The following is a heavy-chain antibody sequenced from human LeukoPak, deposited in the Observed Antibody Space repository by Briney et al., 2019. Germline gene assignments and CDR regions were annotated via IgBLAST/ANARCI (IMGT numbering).Heavy chain of an antibody. CDR2: INHSGST. D-gene: IGHD3-10*01. CDR3: ARDGVGYYGSGSMDV. J-gene: IGHJ6*03. CDR1: GGSFSGYY. V-gene: IGHV4-34*01. Sequence: SETLSLTCAVYGGSFSGYYWSWIRQPPGKGLEWIGEINHSGSTNYNPSLKSRVTISVDTSKNQFSLKLSSVTAADTAVYYCARDGVGYYGSGSMDVWGKGTTVTISS.